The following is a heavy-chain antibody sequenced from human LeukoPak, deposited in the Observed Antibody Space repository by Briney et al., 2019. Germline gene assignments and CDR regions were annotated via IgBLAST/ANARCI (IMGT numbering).Heavy chain of an antibody. J-gene: IGHJ4*02. D-gene: IGHD7-27*01. Sequence: GGSLRLSCETSGFTFRTYAMNWVRQAPGKGLEWVSSMGGSGTSIYYADSVKGRFTISRDNAKNSLYLQMNSLRVDDTAVYYCAREEPGDLGQALHYWGQGTLVTVSS. CDR1: GFTFRTYA. CDR3: AREEPGDLGQALHY. CDR2: MGGSGTSI. V-gene: IGHV3-21*01.